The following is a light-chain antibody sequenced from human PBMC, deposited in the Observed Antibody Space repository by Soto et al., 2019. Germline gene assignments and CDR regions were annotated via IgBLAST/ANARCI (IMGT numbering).Light chain of an antibody. J-gene: IGKJ5*01. V-gene: IGKV3-15*01. CDR2: GAS. CDR3: QQYNNWSLIT. Sequence: EIVMTQSPATLSVSPGERATLSCRASQSVSSNLAWYQQKPGQAPRLLIYGASTRATGIPARFSGSGSGTEFTLTISSMQYEDFAVYYCQQYNNWSLITFGQGTRLEIK. CDR1: QSVSSN.